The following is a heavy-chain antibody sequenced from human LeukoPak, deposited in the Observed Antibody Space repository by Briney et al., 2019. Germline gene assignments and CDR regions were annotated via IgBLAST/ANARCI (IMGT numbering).Heavy chain of an antibody. CDR1: GFTFSNYA. CDR3: ARGVEFVDGSGTRWFDP. J-gene: IGHJ5*02. Sequence: GSLRLSCAASGFTFSNYAMSWIRQPPGKGLEWIGEINHSGSANYNPSLKSRVTTSVDTSKNQFSLKLSSVTAADTAIYYCARGVEFVDGSGTRWFDPWGQGTLVTVSS. D-gene: IGHD3-10*01. CDR2: INHSGSA. V-gene: IGHV4-34*01.